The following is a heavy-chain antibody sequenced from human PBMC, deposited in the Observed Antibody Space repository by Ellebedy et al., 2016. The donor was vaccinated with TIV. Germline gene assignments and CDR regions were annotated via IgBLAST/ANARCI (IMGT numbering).Heavy chain of an antibody. Sequence: GESLKISCTVSGFTFGDYAMNWFRQAPGKGLEWVGFIRSNAYGGATEYAASLKGRFSISREDSKNIAYLQMDSLQTEDTAVYYCTRGLLYNGVYYSDYWGPGTLVTVSS. CDR2: IRSNAYGGAT. CDR3: TRGLLYNGVYYSDY. J-gene: IGHJ4*03. D-gene: IGHD1-26*01. V-gene: IGHV3-49*03. CDR1: GFTFGDYA.